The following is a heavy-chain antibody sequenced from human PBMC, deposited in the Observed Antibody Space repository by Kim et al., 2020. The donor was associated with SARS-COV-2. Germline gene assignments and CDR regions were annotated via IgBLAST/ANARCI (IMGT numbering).Heavy chain of an antibody. J-gene: IGHJ4*02. CDR2: ISWNSGSI. CDR3: AKVPTPSIVGANTVGYYFDY. D-gene: IGHD1-26*01. V-gene: IGHV3-9*01. Sequence: GGSLRLSCAASGFTFGDYAMHWVRQAPGKGLEWVSGISWNSGSIGYADSVKGRFTISRDNAKNSLYLQMNSLRAEDTALYYCAKVPTPSIVGANTVGYYFDYWGQGTLVTVSS. CDR1: GFTFGDYA.